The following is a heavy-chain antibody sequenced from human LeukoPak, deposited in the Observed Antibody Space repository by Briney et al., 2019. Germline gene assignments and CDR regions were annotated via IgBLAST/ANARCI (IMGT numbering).Heavy chain of an antibody. Sequence: PSETLSLTCTVSGGSISSSSYYWGWIRQPPGKGLEWIGSIYYSGSTYYNPSLKSRVTISVDTSKNQFSLKLSSVTAADTAVYYCAGGWVNVQLWFYDYYYYMDVWGKGTTVTVSS. CDR1: GGSISSSSYY. J-gene: IGHJ6*03. D-gene: IGHD5-18*01. V-gene: IGHV4-39*07. CDR2: IYYSGST. CDR3: AGGWVNVQLWFYDYYYYMDV.